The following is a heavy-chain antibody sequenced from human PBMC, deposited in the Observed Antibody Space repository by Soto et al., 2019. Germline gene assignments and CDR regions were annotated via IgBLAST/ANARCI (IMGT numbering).Heavy chain of an antibody. J-gene: IGHJ4*02. D-gene: IGHD3-16*02. CDR3: ASIALGVWGSYRISFDY. CDR2: MNPNSGNT. V-gene: IGHV1-8*01. CDR1: GYTFTSYD. Sequence: GASVKVSCKASGYTFTSYDINWVRQATGQGLEWMGWMNPNSGNTGYAQKFQGRVTITADKSTSTAYMELSSLRSEDTAVYYCASIALGVWGSYRISFDYWGQGTLVTVSS.